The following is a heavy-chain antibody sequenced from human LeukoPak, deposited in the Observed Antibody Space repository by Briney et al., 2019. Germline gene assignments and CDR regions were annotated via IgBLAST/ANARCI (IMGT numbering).Heavy chain of an antibody. V-gene: IGHV3-7*01. J-gene: IGHJ4*02. CDR1: GFTFSRYW. Sequence: GGSLRLSCAASGFTFSRYWMSWVRQAPGKGLEWVASINQDESAKFYVDSVKGRFTISRDNARNSLELQMNSLRVEDTAVYYCAKVAKYYYGSETYYFFEQWGQGTPVTASS. D-gene: IGHD3-10*01. CDR2: INQDESAK. CDR3: AKVAKYYYGSETYYFFEQ.